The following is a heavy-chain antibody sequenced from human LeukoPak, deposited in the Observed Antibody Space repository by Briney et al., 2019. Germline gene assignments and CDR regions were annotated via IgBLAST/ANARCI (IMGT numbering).Heavy chain of an antibody. CDR2: ISGRGDNT. J-gene: IGHJ4*02. Sequence: PGGSLRLSCAASGFTSSSYAMGWVRQAPGKGLEWVSAISGRGDNTYYADSVKGRFTISRDNSKNTLYLQMNSLRAEDTAVYYCVRRPEAGDYWGQGTLVTVSS. D-gene: IGHD6-13*01. CDR3: VRRPEAGDY. CDR1: GFTSSSYA. V-gene: IGHV3-23*01.